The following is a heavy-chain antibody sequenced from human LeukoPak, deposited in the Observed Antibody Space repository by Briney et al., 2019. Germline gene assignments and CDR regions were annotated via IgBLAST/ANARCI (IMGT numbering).Heavy chain of an antibody. V-gene: IGHV3-11*04. CDR1: GFTFTDYY. CDR3: ARDGGQGSAYYFDY. Sequence: GGSLRLSCAASGFTFTDYYMSWIRQAPGKGLEWVSYIGSGISTTSYADSVKGRFTISRDNARNSLYLQMNTLRAEDTAVYYCARDGGQGSAYYFDYWGQGTLVSVSS. CDR2: IGSGISTT. J-gene: IGHJ4*02. D-gene: IGHD3-16*01.